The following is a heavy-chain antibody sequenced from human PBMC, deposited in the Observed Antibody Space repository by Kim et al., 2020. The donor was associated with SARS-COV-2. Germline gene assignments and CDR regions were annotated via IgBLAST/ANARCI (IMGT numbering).Heavy chain of an antibody. J-gene: IGHJ4*02. V-gene: IGHV3-30*18. CDR3: AKGATAVEMDH. D-gene: IGHD5-12*01. CDR1: GFSFPHHG. CDR2: ISFDGERQ. Sequence: GGSLRLSCRVSGFSFPHHGMHWVRQAPGKGLEWVALISFDGERQFYTEAVKGRFIISRDNSKNTVFLQMNSLRRDDTGRYYCAKGATAVEMDHWGQGTLVTVSS.